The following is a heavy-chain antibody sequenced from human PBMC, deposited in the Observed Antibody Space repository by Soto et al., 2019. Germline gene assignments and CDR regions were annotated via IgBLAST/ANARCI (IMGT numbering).Heavy chain of an antibody. CDR1: GLPFSASG. CDR2: IWSDGSKE. Sequence: SLRLSCAASGLPFSASGMHWVRQAPGKGLEWVAMIWSDGSKEYYADSVKGRFAITRDNSKNTLYLQMNSLRAEDTAVYYCAKSSNAAARTYYYYYYMDVWGKGTTVTVSS. V-gene: IGHV3-33*06. D-gene: IGHD6-6*01. CDR3: AKSSNAAARTYYYYYYMDV. J-gene: IGHJ6*03.